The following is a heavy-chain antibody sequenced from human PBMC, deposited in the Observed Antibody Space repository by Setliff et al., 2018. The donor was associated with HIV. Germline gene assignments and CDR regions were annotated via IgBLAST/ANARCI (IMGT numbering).Heavy chain of an antibody. Sequence: SETLSLTCTVSGGSISSHYWSWIRQPPGKGLEWIGTIYHSGSTYYNPSLKSRVTISIDRSKNQFSLKLSSVTAADTAVYYCARSTYYYGSGKGSGWFDPWGQGTLVTVSS. D-gene: IGHD3-10*01. J-gene: IGHJ5*02. V-gene: IGHV4-59*04. CDR1: GGSISSHY. CDR3: ARSTYYYGSGKGSGWFDP. CDR2: IYHSGST.